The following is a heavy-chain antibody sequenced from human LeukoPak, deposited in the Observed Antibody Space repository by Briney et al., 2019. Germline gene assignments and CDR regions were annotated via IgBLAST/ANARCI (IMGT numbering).Heavy chain of an antibody. D-gene: IGHD2-2*01. CDR3: ARYCSSTSCYHFDY. CDR1: GGTFSSYA. V-gene: IGHV1-2*02. CDR2: INPNSGGT. J-gene: IGHJ4*02. Sequence: ASVKVSCKASGGTFSSYAISWVRQAPGQGLEWMGWINPNSGGTNYAQKFQGRVTMTRDTSISTAYMELSRLRSDDTAVYYCARYCSSTSCYHFDYWGQGTLVTVSS.